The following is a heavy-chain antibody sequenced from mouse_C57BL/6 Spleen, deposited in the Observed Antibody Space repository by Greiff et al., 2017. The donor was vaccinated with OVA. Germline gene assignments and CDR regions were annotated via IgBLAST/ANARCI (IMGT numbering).Heavy chain of an antibody. CDR2: ISSGSSTI. CDR3: ARTVVATNYFDY. J-gene: IGHJ2*01. V-gene: IGHV5-17*01. Sequence: EVQRVESGGGLVKPGGSLKLSCAASGFTFSDYGMHWVRQAPEKGLEWVAYISSGSSTIYYADTVKGRFTISRDNAKNTLFLQRTSLRSEDTAMYYCARTVVATNYFDYWGQGTTLTVSS. CDR1: GFTFSDYG. D-gene: IGHD1-1*01.